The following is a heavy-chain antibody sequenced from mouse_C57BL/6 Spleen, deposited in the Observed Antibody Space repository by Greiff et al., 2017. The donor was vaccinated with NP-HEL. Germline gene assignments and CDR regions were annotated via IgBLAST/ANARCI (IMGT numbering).Heavy chain of an antibody. CDR1: GYTFTSYW. CDR2: IHPSDSDT. D-gene: IGHD3-1*01. Sequence: QVQLQQPGAELVKPGASVKLSCKASGYTFTSYWMHWVKQRPGQGLEWIGMIHPSDSDTNYNQKFKGKATLTVDKSSSTAYMQLSSLTSEDSAVYYCAIGDYPLSGCNWGQGTLVTVSA. CDR3: AIGDYPLSGCN. J-gene: IGHJ3*01. V-gene: IGHV1-74*01.